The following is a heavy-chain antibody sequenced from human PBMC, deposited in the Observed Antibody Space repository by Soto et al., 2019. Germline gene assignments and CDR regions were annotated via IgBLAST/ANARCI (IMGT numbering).Heavy chain of an antibody. CDR1: GGSISSGDYY. V-gene: IGHV4-31*03. D-gene: IGHD2-15*01. J-gene: IGHJ4*02. CDR2: IYYSGST. CDR3: ARSNGGNRLDY. Sequence: QVQLQESGPGLVKPSQTLSLTCTVSGGSISSGDYYWSWIRQHPGYGLEWIGYIYYSGSTYYNPSLKSRVIISLDTSKNQFSLKLSSVTAADTAVYYCARSNGGNRLDYWGQGTLVTVSS.